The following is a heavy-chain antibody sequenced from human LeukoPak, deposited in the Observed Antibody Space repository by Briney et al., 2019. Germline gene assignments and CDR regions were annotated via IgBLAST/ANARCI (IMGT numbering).Heavy chain of an antibody. V-gene: IGHV3-21*01. D-gene: IGHD4-23*01. CDR3: ARGPTVADNHDYYYYYMDV. J-gene: IGHJ6*03. CDR2: ISSSSSYI. Sequence: PGGSLRLSCAASGFSFSSYNMNWVRQAPGKGLEWVSFISSSSSYIYYVDSVKGRFTISRDNAKNSLYLQMNSLRAEDTAVYYCARGPTVADNHDYYYYYMDVWGKGTTVTISS. CDR1: GFSFSSYN.